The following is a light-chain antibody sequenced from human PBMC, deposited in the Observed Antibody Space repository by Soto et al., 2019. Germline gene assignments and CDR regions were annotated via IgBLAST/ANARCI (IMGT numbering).Light chain of an antibody. V-gene: IGKV1-5*01. CDR2: DAS. CDR3: QHYNSYSLT. Sequence: DIQMTQSPSTLSASVGDRVTITCRASQSISSWLAWYQQKPGKAPKLLIYDASSLESGVPSRFSGSGYGTEFTLTIRSLQPDDFATYYCQHYNSYSLTFGQGTKVEIK. J-gene: IGKJ1*01. CDR1: QSISSW.